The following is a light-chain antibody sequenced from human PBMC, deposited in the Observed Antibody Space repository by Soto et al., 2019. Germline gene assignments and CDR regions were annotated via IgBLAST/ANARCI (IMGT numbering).Light chain of an antibody. CDR2: GAF. CDR1: QSVTSSY. V-gene: IGKV3-20*01. Sequence: EIVLTQSPGTLSLSPGERATLSCRASQSVTSSYLAWYQQKPGQAPRLLIYGAFNRATGIPDRLSGSGSGTDFTLAISSLQTEDFTTYYCQQSYSIPQTFGHGTKVDIK. J-gene: IGKJ1*01. CDR3: QQSYSIPQT.